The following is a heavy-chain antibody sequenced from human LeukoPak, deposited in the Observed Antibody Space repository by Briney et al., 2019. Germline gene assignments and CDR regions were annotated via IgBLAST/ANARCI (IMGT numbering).Heavy chain of an antibody. CDR1: GFTVSSNY. V-gene: IGHV3-53*01. CDR2: IYSGGST. CDR3: AKDLSVAGLRS. J-gene: IGHJ4*02. Sequence: GGSLRLSCAASGFTVSSNYMSWVRQAPGQGLEWVSVIYSGGSTYYADSVKGRFTISRDNSKNTLYLQMNSLRAEDTAVYYCAKDLSVAGLRSWGQGTLVTVSS. D-gene: IGHD6-19*01.